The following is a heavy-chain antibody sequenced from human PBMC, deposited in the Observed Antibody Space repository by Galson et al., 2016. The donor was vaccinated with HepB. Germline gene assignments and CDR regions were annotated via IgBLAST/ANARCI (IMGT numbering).Heavy chain of an antibody. CDR1: GDSVSSNSAA. Sequence: CAISGDSVSSNSAAWNWIRQSPSRGLEWLGRAYYRSKWYNDYAVSVKSRIIVNPDTSKNQFSLQLNSVTPEDTAVYYCVEQRKGAPYGMDVWGQGTTVTVS. CDR3: VEQRKGAPYGMDV. CDR2: AYYRSKWYN. D-gene: IGHD1/OR15-1a*01. V-gene: IGHV6-1*01. J-gene: IGHJ6*02.